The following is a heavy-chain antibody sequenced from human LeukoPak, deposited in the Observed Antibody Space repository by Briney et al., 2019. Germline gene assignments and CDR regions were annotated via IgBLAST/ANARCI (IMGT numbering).Heavy chain of an antibody. Sequence: SETLSLTCTVSGGSISSYYWGWIRQPPGKGLERIGSIYYSGSTYYNPSLKSRVTISVDTSKNQFSLKLSSVTAADTAVYYCASPPGPTGHDPGYYYYGMDVWGQGTTVTVSS. CDR1: GGSISSYY. CDR2: IYYSGST. CDR3: ASPPGPTGHDPGYYYYGMDV. V-gene: IGHV4-39*07. J-gene: IGHJ6*02. D-gene: IGHD3-10*01.